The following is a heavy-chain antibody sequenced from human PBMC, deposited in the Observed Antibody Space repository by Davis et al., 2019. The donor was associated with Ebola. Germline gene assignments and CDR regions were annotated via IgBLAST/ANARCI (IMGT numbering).Heavy chain of an antibody. Sequence: GESLKISCVASGFIFSKFAMSWVRQAPGKGLEWVSITSVDGTSYADSVKGRFTIARDNSRNTLYLQMNSLRAEDTALYYCAKGGRIRSPGIGDKWGQGTLVTVPS. V-gene: IGHV3-23*01. D-gene: IGHD3-10*01. CDR3: AKGGRIRSPGIGDK. CDR1: GFIFSKFA. J-gene: IGHJ4*02. CDR2: TSVDGT.